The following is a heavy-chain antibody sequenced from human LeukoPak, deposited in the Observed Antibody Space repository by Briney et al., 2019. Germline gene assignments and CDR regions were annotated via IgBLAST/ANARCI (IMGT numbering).Heavy chain of an antibody. CDR1: GFTFSSYS. Sequence: PGGSLRLSCAASGFTFSSYSMNWVRQAPGKGLEWVSSISSSSSYIYYADSVKGRFTISRDNAKNSLYLQMNSLKTEDTAVYYCTTGLLYYDILTGYYTIRQDYWGQGTLVTVSS. D-gene: IGHD3-9*01. J-gene: IGHJ4*02. CDR2: ISSSSSYI. CDR3: TTGLLYYDILTGYYTIRQDY. V-gene: IGHV3-21*03.